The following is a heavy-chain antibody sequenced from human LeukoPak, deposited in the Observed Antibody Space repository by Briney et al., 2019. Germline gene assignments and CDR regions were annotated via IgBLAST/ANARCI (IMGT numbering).Heavy chain of an antibody. CDR1: GYTFNSYG. D-gene: IGHD2-2*01. V-gene: IGHV1-2*02. CDR3: ARVVRVVVPAAIGY. Sequence: ASVKVSCKASGYTFNSYGITWVRQAPGQGLEWMGWINPNSGGTNYAQKFQGRVTMTRDTSISTAYMELSRLRSDDTAVYYCARVVRVVVPAAIGYWGQGTLVTVSS. CDR2: INPNSGGT. J-gene: IGHJ4*02.